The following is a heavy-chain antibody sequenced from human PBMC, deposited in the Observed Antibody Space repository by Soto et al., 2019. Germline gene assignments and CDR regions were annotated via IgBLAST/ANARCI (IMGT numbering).Heavy chain of an antibody. CDR3: ATGPNDFWSGYNGMDV. J-gene: IGHJ6*02. V-gene: IGHV1-8*01. D-gene: IGHD3-3*01. CDR2: MHANSGDR. CDR1: GDTFTNLD. Sequence: ASVKVSCKASGDTFTNLDLNWVRQATGQGLEWVGWMHANSGDRGYAQKFQDRVTLTRDTSISTAYMELSSLRSEDTAVYYCATGPNDFWSGYNGMDVWGQGTTVTVSS.